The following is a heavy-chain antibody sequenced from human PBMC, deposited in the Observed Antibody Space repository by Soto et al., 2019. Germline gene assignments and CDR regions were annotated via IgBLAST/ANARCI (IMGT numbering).Heavy chain of an antibody. CDR1: GFSLSTGGMG. CDR3: VHSRCGGDCLQSYSSHYYYGMDI. D-gene: IGHD2-21*02. CDR2: IYWAGDR. J-gene: IGHJ6*02. V-gene: IGHV2-5*02. Sequence: QITLKESGPTLVKPTQTLTLTCTFSGFSLSTGGMGVGWIRQPPGKPLEWLALIYWAGDRRYRPSLMSRLTIAKDTSKNQVVLTMTNMDPVDTATYYCVHSRCGGDCLQSYSSHYYYGMDIWGQGTTVTVSS.